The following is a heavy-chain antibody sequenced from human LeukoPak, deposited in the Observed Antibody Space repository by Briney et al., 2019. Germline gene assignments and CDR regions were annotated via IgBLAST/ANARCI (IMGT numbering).Heavy chain of an antibody. V-gene: IGHV3-23*01. CDR3: ARDTGTTVTTYFDY. CDR1: GFTFSSYA. Sequence: PGGSLRLSCAASGFTFSSYAMSWVRQAPGKGLEWGSAISGSGGSTYYADSVKGRFTISRDNSKNTLYLQMNSLRAEDTAVYYCARDTGTTVTTYFDYWGQGTLVTVSS. J-gene: IGHJ4*02. CDR2: ISGSGGST. D-gene: IGHD4-17*01.